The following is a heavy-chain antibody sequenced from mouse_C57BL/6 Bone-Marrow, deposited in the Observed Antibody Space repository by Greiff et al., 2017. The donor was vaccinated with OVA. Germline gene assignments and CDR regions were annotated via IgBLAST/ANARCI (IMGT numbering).Heavy chain of an antibody. CDR2: SRNKANDYTT. CDR3: ARDDSNSAWFAY. V-gene: IGHV7-1*01. D-gene: IGHD2-5*01. Sequence: EVQLVESGGGLVQSGRSLRLSCATSGFTFSDFYMEWVRQAPGKGLEWIAASRNKANDYTTEYSASVKGRFIVSRDTSQSILYLQMNALRAEDTAIYYCARDDSNSAWFAYWGQGTLVTVSA. CDR1: GFTFSDFY. J-gene: IGHJ3*01.